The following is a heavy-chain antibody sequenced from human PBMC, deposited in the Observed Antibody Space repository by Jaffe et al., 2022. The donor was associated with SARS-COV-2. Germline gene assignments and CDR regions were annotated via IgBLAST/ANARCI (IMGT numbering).Heavy chain of an antibody. CDR2: IHPSGGST. CDR3: ARGGSEPYSTFDY. CDR1: GYSFTRYY. Sequence: QVQLVQSGAEVKKPGASVKVSCKASGYSFTRYYIHWVRQAPGQGLEWVGIIHPSGGSTSYAQKFQGRVTMTRDTSTSTVYMELSSLRSEDTAVYYCARGGSEPYSTFDYWGQGTLVTVSS. D-gene: IGHD6-13*01. V-gene: IGHV1-46*01. J-gene: IGHJ4*02.